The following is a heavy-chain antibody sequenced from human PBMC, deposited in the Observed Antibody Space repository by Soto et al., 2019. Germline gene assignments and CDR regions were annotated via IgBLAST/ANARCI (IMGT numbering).Heavy chain of an antibody. V-gene: IGHV4-31*03. CDR2: IYYSGST. D-gene: IGHD5-12*01. Sequence: SETLSLTCTVSGGSISSGGYYWSWIRQHPGKGLEWIGYIYYSGSTYYNPSLKSRVTISVDTSKNQFSLKLSSVTAADTAVYYCARFLKAQWLPTIEFFDYWGQGTLVTVSS. CDR3: ARFLKAQWLPTIEFFDY. J-gene: IGHJ4*02. CDR1: GGSISSGGYY.